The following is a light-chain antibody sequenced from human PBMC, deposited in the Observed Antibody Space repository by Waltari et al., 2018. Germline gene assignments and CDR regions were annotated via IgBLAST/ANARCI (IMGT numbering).Light chain of an antibody. CDR3: VLYMGSVV. Sequence: QTVVTQEPSFSVSPGGTVTLTCGLSSGSVSTSYYPSWYQQTPGQAPRTLIYRTNTRSSGVPDRFAGSILGNKAALTITGAQADDESDYYCVLYMGSVVFGGGTKLTVL. CDR1: SGSVSTSYY. V-gene: IGLV8-61*01. J-gene: IGLJ2*01. CDR2: RTN.